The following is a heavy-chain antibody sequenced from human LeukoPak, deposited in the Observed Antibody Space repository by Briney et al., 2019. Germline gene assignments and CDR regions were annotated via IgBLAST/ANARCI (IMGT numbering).Heavy chain of an antibody. V-gene: IGHV3-23*01. J-gene: IGHJ3*01. CDR1: GFTFSSYA. D-gene: IGHD2-21*02. Sequence: GGSVRLSCAASGFTFSSYAMSWVRQAPGKGLEWVSAISGSGGSTYYADSVKGRFTISRDNSKNTLYLQMNSLRAEDTAVYYCAKECGCGGDSMDAFDFWGQGTMVTVSS. CDR3: AKECGCGGDSMDAFDF. CDR2: ISGSGGST.